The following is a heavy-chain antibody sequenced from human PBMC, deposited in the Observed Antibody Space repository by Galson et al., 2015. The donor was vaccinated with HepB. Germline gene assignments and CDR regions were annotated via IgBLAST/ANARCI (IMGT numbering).Heavy chain of an antibody. J-gene: IGHJ3*02. CDR1: GGTFSSYA. CDR3: ARLQPKYLGAFDI. CDR2: IIPILGIA. Sequence: SVKVSCKASGGTFSSYAISWVRQAPGQGLEWMGRIIPILGIANYAQKFQGRVTITADKSTSTAYMELSGLRSEDTAVYYCARLQPKYLGAFDIGGQGTMVTVSS. V-gene: IGHV1-69*04. D-gene: IGHD2-2*01.